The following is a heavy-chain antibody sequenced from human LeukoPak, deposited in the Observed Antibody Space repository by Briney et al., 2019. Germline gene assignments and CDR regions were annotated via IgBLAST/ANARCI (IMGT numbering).Heavy chain of an antibody. D-gene: IGHD2-15*01. Sequence: GGSLRLSCAASGFTVSSNYMNWVRQAPGKGLEWVSVIYGGGSTYYADSVKGRFTISRDTSKNTLYLHMNSLRAEDTAVYYCARAALQEAFDIWGQETMVTVSS. J-gene: IGHJ3*02. CDR3: ARAALQEAFDI. CDR1: GFTVSSNY. CDR2: IYGGGST. V-gene: IGHV3-53*01.